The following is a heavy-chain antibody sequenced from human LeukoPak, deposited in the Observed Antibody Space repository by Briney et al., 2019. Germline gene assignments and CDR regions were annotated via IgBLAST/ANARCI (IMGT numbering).Heavy chain of an antibody. V-gene: IGHV4-34*01. CDR1: GGSFSGYY. CDR3: ARDLYSSRTNDAFVI. CDR2: INHSGST. D-gene: IGHD6-13*01. Sequence: SETLSLTCAVYGGSFSGYYWSWIRQPPGKGLEWIGEINHSGSTNYNPSLKSRVTISVDTSKKQFSLKLSSVTSADTAVYYCARDLYSSRTNDAFVIWGQGTMVTVSS. J-gene: IGHJ3*02.